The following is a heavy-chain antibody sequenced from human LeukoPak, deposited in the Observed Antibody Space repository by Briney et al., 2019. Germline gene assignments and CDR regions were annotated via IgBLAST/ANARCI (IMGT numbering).Heavy chain of an antibody. J-gene: IGHJ4*02. D-gene: IGHD3-16*01. Sequence: KSSETLSLTCAVYGGSFSGYYWSWIRQPPGKGLEWIGEINHSGSTNYNPSLKSRVTISVDTSKNQFSLKLSSVTAADTAVYYCARDGGPGGSYYSDYWGQGTLVTVSS. V-gene: IGHV4-34*01. CDR1: GGSFSGYY. CDR2: INHSGST. CDR3: ARDGGPGGSYYSDY.